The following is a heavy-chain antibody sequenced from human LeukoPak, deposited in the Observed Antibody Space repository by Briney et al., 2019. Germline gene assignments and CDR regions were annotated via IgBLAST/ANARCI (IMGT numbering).Heavy chain of an antibody. CDR2: INPNSGGT. V-gene: IGHV1-2*02. J-gene: IGHJ4*02. Sequence: GASVKVSCKASGYTFTGYYMHWVRHAPGQGLEWMGWINPNSGGTNYAQKFQGRVTMTRDTSISTAYVELSRLRSDDTAVYYCARDRVIYGSGSYGYWGQGTLVTVSS. CDR3: ARDRVIYGSGSYGY. CDR1: GYTFTGYY. D-gene: IGHD3-10*01.